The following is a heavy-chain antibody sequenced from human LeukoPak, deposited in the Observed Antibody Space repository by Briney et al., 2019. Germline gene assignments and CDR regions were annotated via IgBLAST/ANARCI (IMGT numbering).Heavy chain of an antibody. D-gene: IGHD1-26*01. J-gene: IGHJ2*01. CDR3: AKDMWDLTWYFDL. CDR2: FSGSVGST. CDR1: GFPFSSYA. V-gene: IGHV3-23*01. Sequence: GGSLRLSCAASGFPFSSYAMSWVRQAPEKGLEWVSTFSGSVGSTYYADSVKGRFTISRDNSKNTLYLQMYSLRAEDTAVYYCAKDMWDLTWYFDLWGRGTLVTVSS.